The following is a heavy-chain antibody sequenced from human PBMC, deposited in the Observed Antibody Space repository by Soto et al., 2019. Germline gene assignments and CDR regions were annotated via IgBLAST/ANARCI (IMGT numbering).Heavy chain of an antibody. D-gene: IGHD3-9*01. CDR3: AKDIKLLGGYFDTGSAFDI. J-gene: IGHJ3*02. V-gene: IGHV3-9*01. CDR1: GFTFDDYA. Sequence: EVQLVESGGGLVQPGRSLRLSCAASGFTFDDYAMHWVRQAPGKGLEWVSGISWNSGSIGYADSVKGRFTISRDNAKNSLYLQMNSLRAEDTALYYCAKDIKLLGGYFDTGSAFDIWGQGTTVTVSS. CDR2: ISWNSGSI.